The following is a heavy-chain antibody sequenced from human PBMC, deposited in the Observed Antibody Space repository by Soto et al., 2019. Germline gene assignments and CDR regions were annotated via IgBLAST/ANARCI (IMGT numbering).Heavy chain of an antibody. D-gene: IGHD2-15*01. CDR1: GYTFTGYY. CDR2: INPNSGGT. V-gene: IGHV1-2*02. J-gene: IGHJ6*02. CDR3: ARDIVVVVAATGAYYYYGMDV. Sequence: GASVKVSCKASGYTFTGYYMHCVRQAPGQGLEWMGWINPNSGGTNYAQKFQGRVTMTRDTSISTAYMELSRLRSDDTAVYYCARDIVVVVAATGAYYYYGMDVWGQGTTVTVSS.